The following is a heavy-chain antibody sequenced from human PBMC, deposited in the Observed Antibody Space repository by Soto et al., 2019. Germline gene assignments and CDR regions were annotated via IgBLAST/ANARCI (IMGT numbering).Heavy chain of an antibody. CDR2: IIPIFGTA. Sequence: ASVKVSCKASGGTFSSYAISWVRQAPGQGLEWMGGIIPIFGTANYAQKFQGRVTITADESTSTAYMELSSLRSEDTAVYYCAREPMTTVTGYYYGMDVWGQGTTVTAP. V-gene: IGHV1-69*13. CDR3: AREPMTTVTGYYYGMDV. CDR1: GGTFSSYA. D-gene: IGHD4-17*01. J-gene: IGHJ6*02.